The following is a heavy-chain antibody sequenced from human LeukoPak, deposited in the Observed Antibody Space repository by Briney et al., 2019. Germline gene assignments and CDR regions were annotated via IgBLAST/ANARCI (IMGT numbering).Heavy chain of an antibody. D-gene: IGHD6-13*01. CDR3: ERGGDSSSRTQIPLS. J-gene: IGHJ5*02. Sequence: RASVKVSCKASGYTFTSYYMHWVRQAPGQGLEWKGIINPSGGSTSYAQKSQGRVTMARDTSTSTVYIELSSLRSEDTAVYYCERGGDSSSRTQIPLSWGQGTLVTVSS. CDR2: INPSGGST. V-gene: IGHV1-46*01. CDR1: GYTFTSYY.